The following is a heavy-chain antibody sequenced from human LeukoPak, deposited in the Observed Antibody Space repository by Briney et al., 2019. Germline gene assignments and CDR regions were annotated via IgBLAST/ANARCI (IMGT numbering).Heavy chain of an antibody. V-gene: IGHV4-39*01. Sequence: PETRSLTCTVSGDSVSSSSYYWGWIRQPPGKGLEWIGNIYYSGSTYYNPSLKSRVTIYVDTSKNQFSLKLSSVTAADTAVYYCARGMYGSGSYLPFDYWVQATVDTVPS. D-gene: IGHD3-10*01. CDR1: GDSVSSSSYY. CDR2: IYYSGST. CDR3: ARGMYGSGSYLPFDY. J-gene: IGHJ4*02.